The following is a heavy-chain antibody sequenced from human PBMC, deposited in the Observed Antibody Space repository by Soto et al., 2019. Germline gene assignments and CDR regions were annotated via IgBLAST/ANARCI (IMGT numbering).Heavy chain of an antibody. CDR1: GGPISAYY. D-gene: IGHD3-22*01. CDR3: AREPDYFDNSGYYSWFDP. J-gene: IGHJ5*02. Sequence: PXVTLSLPITVFGGPISAYYWSWIRQPAGKGLEWIGRISPSGSTNNNPSLKSRVTMSVDTSKNQFSLKLRSVTAADTAVYSCAREPDYFDNSGYYSWFDPCGQGTLVTISS. V-gene: IGHV4-4*07. CDR2: ISPSGST.